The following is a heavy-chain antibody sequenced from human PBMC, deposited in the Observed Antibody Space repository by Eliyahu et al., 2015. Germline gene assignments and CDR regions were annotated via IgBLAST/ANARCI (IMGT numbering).Heavy chain of an antibody. J-gene: IGHJ3*02. D-gene: IGHD2-15*01. V-gene: IGHV3-30*18. Sequence: FTFSSYGMHWVRQAPGKGLEWVAVISYDGSNKYHADSVKGRFTISRDNSQNTLYLQMNSLRTDDTAVYYCAKEISWWSPKPPGAFETWGQGTMVTVSS. CDR3: AKEISWWSPKPPGAFET. CDR1: FTFSSYG. CDR2: ISYDGSNK.